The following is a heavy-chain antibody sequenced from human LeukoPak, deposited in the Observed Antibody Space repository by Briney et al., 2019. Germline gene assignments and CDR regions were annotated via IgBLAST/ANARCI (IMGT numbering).Heavy chain of an antibody. Sequence: GGTLRLSCAASGFTFSSYGMSWVRQAPGKGPEWVSAISGSGGSTYYADSVKGRFTISRDNSKNTLYLQMNSLRAEDTAVYYCAKVWVAGRGFMDVWGKGTTVTISS. J-gene: IGHJ6*03. V-gene: IGHV3-23*01. D-gene: IGHD6-19*01. CDR1: GFTFSSYG. CDR2: ISGSGGST. CDR3: AKVWVAGRGFMDV.